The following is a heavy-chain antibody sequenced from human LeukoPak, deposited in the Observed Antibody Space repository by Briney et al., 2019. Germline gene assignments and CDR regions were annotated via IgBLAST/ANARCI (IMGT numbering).Heavy chain of an antibody. V-gene: IGHV3-30*03. CDR3: ARDQGGYSYGKLYYYYYMDV. D-gene: IGHD5-18*01. Sequence: GGSLRLSCAASGFTFSSYGMHWVRQAPGKGLEWVAVISYDGSNKYYADSVKGRFTISRDNAKNSLYLQMNSLRAEDTAVYYCARDQGGYSYGKLYYYYYMDVWGKGTTVTVSS. CDR1: GFTFSSYG. CDR2: ISYDGSNK. J-gene: IGHJ6*03.